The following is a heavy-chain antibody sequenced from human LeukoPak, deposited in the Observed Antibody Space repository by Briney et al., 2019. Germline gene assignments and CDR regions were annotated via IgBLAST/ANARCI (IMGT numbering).Heavy chain of an antibody. V-gene: IGHV3-23*01. D-gene: IGHD3-10*01. Sequence: QAGGSLRLSCAASGFTFSSYGMSWVRQAPGKGLEWVSAISGSGGSTYYADSVKGRFTISRDNSKNTLYLQMNSLRAEDTAVYYCVRWYGGSGLENYYYYMDVWGKGTTVTISS. CDR2: ISGSGGST. J-gene: IGHJ6*03. CDR3: VRWYGGSGLENYYYYMDV. CDR1: GFTFSSYG.